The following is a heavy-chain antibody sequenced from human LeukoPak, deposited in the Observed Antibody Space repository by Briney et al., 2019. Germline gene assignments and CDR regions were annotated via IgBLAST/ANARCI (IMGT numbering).Heavy chain of an antibody. CDR1: GYTFTSYY. Sequence: ASVKVSCKASGYTFTSYYMHWVRQAPGQGLEWMGIINPSGGSTNYAQKFQGRVTMTRDTSTSTFYMELSSLGSEDTAIYYCAKAYYYSMDVWGQGTTVTVSS. J-gene: IGHJ6*02. V-gene: IGHV1-46*01. CDR3: AKAYYYSMDV. CDR2: INPSGGST.